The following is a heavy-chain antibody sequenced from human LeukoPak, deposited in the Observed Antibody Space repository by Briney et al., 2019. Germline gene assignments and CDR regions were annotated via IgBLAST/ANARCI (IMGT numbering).Heavy chain of an antibody. CDR2: IYPGDSET. J-gene: IGHJ6*02. D-gene: IGHD4-17*01. Sequence: GESLKISCQGSGYSFSSHWIGWVRQMPGKGLEWIGIIYPGDSETKYNPSFQGQVTISADRSIKTAFLQWRSLKASDTAMYYCARHLFQDYGPMDVWGQGTTVTVFS. CDR3: ARHLFQDYGPMDV. CDR1: GYSFSSHW. V-gene: IGHV5-51*01.